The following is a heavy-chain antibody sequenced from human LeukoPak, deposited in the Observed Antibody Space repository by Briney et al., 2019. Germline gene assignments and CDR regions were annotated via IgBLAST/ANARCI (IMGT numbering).Heavy chain of an antibody. CDR1: GLTFDDYA. D-gene: IGHD1-1*01. J-gene: IGHJ4*02. V-gene: IGHV3-9*01. Sequence: GRSLRLSCAASGLTFDDYAMHWVRQAPGKGLEWVSGISWNSGSIGYADSVKGRFTISRDNAKNSLYLQMNSLRAEDTALYYCAKDVRSNAYYFDYWGQGTLVTVSS. CDR3: AKDVRSNAYYFDY. CDR2: ISWNSGSI.